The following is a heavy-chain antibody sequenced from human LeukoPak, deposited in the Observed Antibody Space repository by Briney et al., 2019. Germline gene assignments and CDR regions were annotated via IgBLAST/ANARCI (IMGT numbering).Heavy chain of an antibody. CDR3: ARDRWPVTRIQYYYYMDV. V-gene: IGHV1-69*06. CDR1: GGTFSNYA. Sequence: ASVKVSCKAPGGTFSNYAVSWVRQAPGQGLEWMGGIIPIYGTTNYAQRFQGRVTITADKSTSTVYMELSSLRSEDTAVYYCARDRWPVTRIQYYYYMDVWGKGTTVTVSS. J-gene: IGHJ6*03. D-gene: IGHD4-17*01. CDR2: IIPIYGTT.